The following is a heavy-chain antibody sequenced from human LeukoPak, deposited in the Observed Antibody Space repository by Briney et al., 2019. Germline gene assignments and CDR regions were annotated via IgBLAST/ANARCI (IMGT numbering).Heavy chain of an antibody. D-gene: IGHD3-22*01. Sequence: GESLKISCKGSGYTFTSYWIGWVRQVPGKGLEWMGIIYPGDSDTRYSPSFQGQVTISADKSITTAYLQWSSLKASDTAMYYCARGTDYYDSTGYPIDYWGQGTLVTVSS. CDR3: ARGTDYYDSTGYPIDY. J-gene: IGHJ4*02. CDR1: GYTFTSYW. V-gene: IGHV5-51*01. CDR2: IYPGDSDT.